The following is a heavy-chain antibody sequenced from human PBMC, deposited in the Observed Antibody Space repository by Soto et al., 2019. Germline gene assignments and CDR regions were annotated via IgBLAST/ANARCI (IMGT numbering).Heavy chain of an antibody. CDR2: ISGSGGST. D-gene: IGHD2-2*01. J-gene: IGHJ5*02. V-gene: IGHV3-23*01. CDR1: GITFSSYA. Sequence: PGGSLRLSCAASGITFSSYAMSWVRQAPGKGLEWVSAISGSGGSTYYADSVKGRFTISRDNSKNTLYLKMNSLGAEDTAVYYCAKDFVPVQGETQGWFDPWGKGT. CDR3: AKDFVPVQGETQGWFDP.